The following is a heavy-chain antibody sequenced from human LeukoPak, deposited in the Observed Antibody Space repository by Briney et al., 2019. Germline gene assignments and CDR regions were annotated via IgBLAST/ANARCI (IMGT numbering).Heavy chain of an antibody. J-gene: IGHJ4*02. CDR2: FDPEDGET. CDR3: ASSSWYYFDY. D-gene: IGHD6-13*01. V-gene: IGHV1-24*01. Sequence: ASVTVSCTVSGYTLTELSMHWVRQAPGKGLEWMGGFDPEDGETIYAQKFQGRVTMTEDTSTDTAYMELSSLRSEDTAVYYCASSSWYYFDYWGQGTLVTVSS. CDR1: GYTLTELS.